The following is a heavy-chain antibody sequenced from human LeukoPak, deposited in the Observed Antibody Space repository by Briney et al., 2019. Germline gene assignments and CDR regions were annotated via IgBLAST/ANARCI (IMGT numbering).Heavy chain of an antibody. CDR2: IYYSGST. V-gene: IGHV4-30-4*08. D-gene: IGHD6-19*01. Sequence: PSETLSLTCTVSGGSISSGDYYWSWIRQPPGKGLEWIGYIYYSGSTYYNPSLKRRVTISVDTSKNQFSLKLSSVTSADTAVYYCAREQAAVADFDYWGQGTLVTVSS. J-gene: IGHJ4*02. CDR1: GGSISSGDYY. CDR3: AREQAAVADFDY.